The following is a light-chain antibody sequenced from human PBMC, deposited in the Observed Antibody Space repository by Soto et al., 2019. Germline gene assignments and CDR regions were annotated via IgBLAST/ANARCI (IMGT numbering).Light chain of an antibody. CDR1: QSVNINY. V-gene: IGKV3-20*01. CDR2: GIS. J-gene: IGKJ5*01. Sequence: EIVLTQSPGTLSLSPVERASLCCMASQSVNINYLAWHQQKPGQAPRLLIYGISKRATDIPDRFSGSGSGTEFTLTISSLQPEDFATYYCQQHGQWPITCGQGTRREIK. CDR3: QQHGQWPIT.